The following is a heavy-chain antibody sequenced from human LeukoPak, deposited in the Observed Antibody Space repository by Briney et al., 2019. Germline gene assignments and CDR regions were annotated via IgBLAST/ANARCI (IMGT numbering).Heavy chain of an antibody. J-gene: IGHJ3*02. CDR1: GGSFSGYY. Sequence: PSETLSLTCAVYGGSFSGYYWSWIRQPPGKGLEWIGEINHSGSTNYNPSLKSRVTISVDTSKNQFSLKLSSVTAADTAVYYCARGEDYYYDSSGYCDAFDIWGQGTMVTVSS. CDR3: ARGEDYYYDSSGYCDAFDI. CDR2: INHSGST. V-gene: IGHV4-34*01. D-gene: IGHD3-22*01.